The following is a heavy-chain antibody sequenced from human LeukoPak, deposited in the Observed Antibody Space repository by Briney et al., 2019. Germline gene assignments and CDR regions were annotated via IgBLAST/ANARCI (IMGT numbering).Heavy chain of an antibody. CDR3: ARGTYSSSWYAMEENWFDP. V-gene: IGHV1-2*02. D-gene: IGHD6-13*01. J-gene: IGHJ5*02. Sequence: ASVKVSCKAFGYTFTGYYMHWVRQAPGQGLEWMGWINPNSGGTNYAQKFQGRVTMTRDTSISTAYMELSRLRSDDTAVYYCARGTYSSSWYAMEENWFDPWGQGTLVTVSS. CDR1: GYTFTGYY. CDR2: INPNSGGT.